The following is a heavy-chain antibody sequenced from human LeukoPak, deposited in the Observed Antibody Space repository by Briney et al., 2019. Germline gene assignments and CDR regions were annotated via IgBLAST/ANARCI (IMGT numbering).Heavy chain of an antibody. V-gene: IGHV4-39*01. D-gene: IGHD3-22*01. J-gene: IGHJ3*02. CDR1: GGFITSSKYF. Sequence: PSETLSLTCAVSGGFITSSKYFWVWIRQPPGKELELIGIISYSGSTSYNPSLKSRVTISVDTSKNQFSLKLSSVTAADTAVYYCARHPPRYYYDSSGGSFDIWRQGTMVTVSS. CDR2: ISYSGST. CDR3: ARHPPRYYYDSSGGSFDI.